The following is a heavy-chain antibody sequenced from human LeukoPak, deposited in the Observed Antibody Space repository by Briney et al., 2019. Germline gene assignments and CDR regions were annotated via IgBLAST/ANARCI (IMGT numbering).Heavy chain of an antibody. CDR2: ISSNGGST. V-gene: IGHV3-64*01. D-gene: IGHD6-19*01. Sequence: GGSLRLSCAASGFTFSNYAMHWVRQAPGKGLEYVSAISSNGGSTYYANSVKGRFTISRDSSKNTLYLQMGSLRAEDMAVYYCVRLGPWPVPGNAAFDIWGQGTKVTVSS. CDR1: GFTFSNYA. CDR3: VRLGPWPVPGNAAFDI. J-gene: IGHJ3*02.